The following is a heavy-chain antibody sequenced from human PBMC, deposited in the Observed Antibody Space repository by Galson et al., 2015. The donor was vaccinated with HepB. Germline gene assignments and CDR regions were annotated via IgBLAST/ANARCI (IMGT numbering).Heavy chain of an antibody. J-gene: IGHJ4*02. CDR2: ITSTGDTI. CDR3: AKNYGSSDS. Sequence: SLRLSCAASGFSFSTCAVTWVRQAPGKGLEWVAVITSTGDTIYYADSVKGRFTVSRDNSKSTLYLQLSNLRADDTAVYYCAKNYGSSDSWGQGTLVTVSS. D-gene: IGHD4-17*01. V-gene: IGHV3-23*01. CDR1: GFSFSTCA.